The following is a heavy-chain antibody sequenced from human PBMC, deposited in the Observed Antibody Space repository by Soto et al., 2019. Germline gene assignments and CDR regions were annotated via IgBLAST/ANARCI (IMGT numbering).Heavy chain of an antibody. CDR1: GGSISSSSYY. J-gene: IGHJ4*02. Sequence: SETLSLTCTVSGGSISSSSYYWGWIRQPPGKGLEWIGSIYYSGSTYYNPSLKSRVTISVDTSKNQFSLKLSSVTAADTAVYYCARQAQEVTTPPYFDYWGQRTLVTVS. V-gene: IGHV4-39*01. D-gene: IGHD4-17*01. CDR3: ARQAQEVTTPPYFDY. CDR2: IYYSGST.